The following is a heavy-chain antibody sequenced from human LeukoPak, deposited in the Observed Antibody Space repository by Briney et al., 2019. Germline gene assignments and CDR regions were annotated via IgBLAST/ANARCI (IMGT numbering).Heavy chain of an antibody. D-gene: IGHD3-22*01. J-gene: IGHJ4*02. CDR1: GYTFPGYY. CDR3: ARGPTLDFYDSSGYYYFDF. V-gene: IGHV1-2*02. CDR2: LNPNSGGT. Sequence: GASVKFSFKASGYTFPGYYMPWVRPAPGQGLEWMGWLNPNSGGTNYAQKFQGRVTMTRDTSISTAYMELSRLRSDDTAVYYCARGPTLDFYDSSGYYYFDFWGQGTLVTVSS.